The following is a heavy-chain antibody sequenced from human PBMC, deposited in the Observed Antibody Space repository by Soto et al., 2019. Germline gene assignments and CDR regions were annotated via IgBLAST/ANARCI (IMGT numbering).Heavy chain of an antibody. CDR3: ARVGGYGDHTHLSMDV. V-gene: IGHV3-74*01. D-gene: IGHD4-17*01. CDR1: GFNFGAYW. J-gene: IGHJ6*02. CDR2: IYGDGSIT. Sequence: GSLRLSYAASGFNFGAYWMRWVRQAPGKGLVWVSRIYGDGSITNYADSVKGRFTVSRDNAKNMLYLQMNSMRVEDTAVYYCARVGGYGDHTHLSMDVWGQGTTVTVSS.